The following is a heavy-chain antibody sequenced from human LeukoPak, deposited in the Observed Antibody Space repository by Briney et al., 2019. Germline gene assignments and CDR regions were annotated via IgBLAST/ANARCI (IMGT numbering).Heavy chain of an antibody. CDR3: ARDSAVGGLGYYSDY. Sequence: SETLSLTCTVSGGSISSSSYYSGWIRQPPGKGLEWIGSIYYSGSTYYNPSLKSRVTISVDTSKNQFSLKLSSVTAADTAVYYCARDSAVGGLGYYSDYWGQGTLVTVSS. CDR2: IYYSGST. J-gene: IGHJ4*02. D-gene: IGHD3-16*01. CDR1: GGSISSSSYY. V-gene: IGHV4-39*07.